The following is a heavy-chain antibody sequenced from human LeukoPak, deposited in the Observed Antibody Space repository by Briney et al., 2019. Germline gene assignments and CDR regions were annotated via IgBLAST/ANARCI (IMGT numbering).Heavy chain of an antibody. CDR2: TSYNGNIK. D-gene: IGHD3-22*01. V-gene: IGHV3-30*18. J-gene: IGHJ4*02. CDR1: GFTFSSYG. CDR3: AKGDNYYDSSGYYYVRALFDY. Sequence: AGGSLRLSCAASGFTFSSYGMHWVRQAPGKGLEWVAGTSYNGNIKYYADYVKGRFSISRDNSKNTLYLQMVSLRAEDTAVYYCAKGDNYYDSSGYYYVRALFDYWGQGTLVTVSS.